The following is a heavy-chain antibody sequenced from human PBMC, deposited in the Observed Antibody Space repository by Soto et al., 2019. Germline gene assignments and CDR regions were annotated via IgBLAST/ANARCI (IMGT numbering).Heavy chain of an antibody. CDR2: IYHSGST. J-gene: IGHJ2*01. Sequence: PSETLSLTCAVYGGSFSAYYWSWIRQPPGKGLEWIGYIYHSGSTYYNPSLKSRVTISVDTSKNQFSLKLSSVTAADTAVYYCARLYYYDSSGYYNGWYFDLWGRGTLVTVSS. D-gene: IGHD3-22*01. V-gene: IGHV4-34*01. CDR1: GGSFSAYY. CDR3: ARLYYYDSSGYYNGWYFDL.